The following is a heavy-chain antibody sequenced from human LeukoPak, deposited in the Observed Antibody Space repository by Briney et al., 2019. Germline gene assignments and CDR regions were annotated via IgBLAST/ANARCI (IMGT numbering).Heavy chain of an antibody. CDR3: TRGERYPNWSLFVLGAFDV. D-gene: IGHD7-27*01. CDR1: GYIFTNFG. J-gene: IGHJ3*01. CDR2: ISAYNGNT. Sequence: ASVTVSCKGSGYIFTNFGINWVRQAPGQGLEWMGWISAYNGNTNYAQNLQGRVSMTTDTSSNTVSMELRSLRSDDTAVYYCTRGERYPNWSLFVLGAFDVWGQGTLLTVSS. V-gene: IGHV1-18*01.